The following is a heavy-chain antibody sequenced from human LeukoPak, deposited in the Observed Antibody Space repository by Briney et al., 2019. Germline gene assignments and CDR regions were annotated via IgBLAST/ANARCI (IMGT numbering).Heavy chain of an antibody. Sequence: PSETLSLTCTVSGGSISSGGYYWTWIRQPAGKGLEWIGRIYSSGGTDYNPSLKSRVTISVDTSKNQFSLKLSSVTAADTAVYYCARLRYGEGYWGQGTLVTVSS. CDR1: GGSISSGGYY. CDR3: ARLRYGEGY. V-gene: IGHV4-61*02. J-gene: IGHJ4*02. CDR2: IYSSGGT. D-gene: IGHD4-17*01.